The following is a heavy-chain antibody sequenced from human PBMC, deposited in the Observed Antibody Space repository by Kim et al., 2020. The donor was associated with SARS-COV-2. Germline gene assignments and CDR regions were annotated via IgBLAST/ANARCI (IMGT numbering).Heavy chain of an antibody. J-gene: IGHJ4*02. Sequence: SVKVSCKASGGTFSSYAISWVRQAPGQGLEWMRGIIPIFGTANYAQKFQGRVTITADESTSTAYMELSSLRSEDTAVYYCARAGADCSSTSCYLDYWGQGTLVTVSS. CDR3: ARAGADCSSTSCYLDY. CDR1: GGTFSSYA. CDR2: IIPIFGTA. D-gene: IGHD2-2*01. V-gene: IGHV1-69*13.